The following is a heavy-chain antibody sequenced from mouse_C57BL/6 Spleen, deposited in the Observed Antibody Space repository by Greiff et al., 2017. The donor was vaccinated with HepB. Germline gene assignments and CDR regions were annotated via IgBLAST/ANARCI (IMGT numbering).Heavy chain of an antibody. CDR1: GFTFSSYA. D-gene: IGHD2-5*01. CDR2: ISSGGDYI. CDR3: TRDSYYSNAMDY. V-gene: IGHV5-9-1*02. J-gene: IGHJ4*01. Sequence: EVQLQESGEGLVKPGGSLKLSCAASGFTFSSYAMSWVRQTPEKRLEWVAYISSGGDYIYYADTVKGRFTISRDNARNTLYLQMSSLKSEDTAMYYCTRDSYYSNAMDYWGQGTSVTVSS.